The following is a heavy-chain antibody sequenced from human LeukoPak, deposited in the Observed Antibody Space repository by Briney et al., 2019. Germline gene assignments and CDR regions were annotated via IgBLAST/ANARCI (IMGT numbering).Heavy chain of an antibody. J-gene: IGHJ3*02. CDR3: ARTTYYYDSSGYYGSDAFDI. CDR1: GGTFSSYA. CDR2: IIPTFGTA. D-gene: IGHD3-22*01. V-gene: IGHV1-69*05. Sequence: GASVKVSCKASGGTFSSYAISWVRQAPGQGLEWMGGIIPTFGTANYAQKFQGRVTITTDESTSTAYMELSSLRSEDTAVYYCARTTYYYDSSGYYGSDAFDIWGQGTMVTVSS.